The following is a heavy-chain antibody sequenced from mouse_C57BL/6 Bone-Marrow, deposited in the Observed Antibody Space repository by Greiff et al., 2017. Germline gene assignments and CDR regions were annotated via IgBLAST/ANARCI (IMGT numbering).Heavy chain of an antibody. CDR1: GFNIKDDY. J-gene: IGHJ3*01. D-gene: IGHD2-12*01. Sequence: VHVKQSGAELVRPGASVKLSCTASGFNIKDDYMHWVKQRPEQGLEWIGWIDPENGDTEYASKFQGKATITADTSSNTAYLQLSSLTSEDTAVYYCTRCIGFAYWGQGTLVTVSA. V-gene: IGHV14-4*01. CDR3: TRCIGFAY. CDR2: IDPENGDT.